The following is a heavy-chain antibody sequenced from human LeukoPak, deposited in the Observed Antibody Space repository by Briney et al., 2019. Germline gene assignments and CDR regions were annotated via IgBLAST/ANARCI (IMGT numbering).Heavy chain of an antibody. CDR3: ARDRAWNYFDY. CDR1: GFTFSSCA. V-gene: IGHV3-30*04. D-gene: IGHD3-3*01. J-gene: IGHJ4*02. Sequence: PGGSLRLSCAASGFTFSSCAMHWVRQAPGKGLEWVAIISNDGSRKYYAHSVEGRFTISRDNSKNTLYLQMDSLRAEDTAVYYCARDRAWNYFDYWGQGTLVTVPS. CDR2: ISNDGSRK.